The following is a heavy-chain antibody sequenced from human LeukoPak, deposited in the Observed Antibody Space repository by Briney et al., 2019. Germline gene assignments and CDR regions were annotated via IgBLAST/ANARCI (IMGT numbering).Heavy chain of an antibody. D-gene: IGHD3-9*01. Sequence: GGSLRLSCAASGFTFSSYSMNLVRQAPGKGLEWVSSISSSSSYIYYADSVKGRFTISRDNAKNSLYLQMNSLRAEDTAVYYCARDAIGDYDILTGYGDYWGQGTLVTVSS. CDR3: ARDAIGDYDILTGYGDY. CDR2: ISSSSSYI. V-gene: IGHV3-21*01. J-gene: IGHJ4*02. CDR1: GFTFSSYS.